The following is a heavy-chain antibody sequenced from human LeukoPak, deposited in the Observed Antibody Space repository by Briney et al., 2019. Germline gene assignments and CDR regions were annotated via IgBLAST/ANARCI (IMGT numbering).Heavy chain of an antibody. D-gene: IGHD3-16*01. CDR3: ARGGGVDAFDI. J-gene: IGHJ3*02. CDR2: ISWNSGSI. CDR1: GFTFDDYA. V-gene: IGHV3-9*01. Sequence: GGSLRLSCAASGFTFDDYAMHWVRQAPGKGLEWVSGISWNSGSIDYVDSVKGRFTISRDNAKNSLYLQMNSLRAEDTAVYYCARGGGVDAFDIWGQGTMVTVSS.